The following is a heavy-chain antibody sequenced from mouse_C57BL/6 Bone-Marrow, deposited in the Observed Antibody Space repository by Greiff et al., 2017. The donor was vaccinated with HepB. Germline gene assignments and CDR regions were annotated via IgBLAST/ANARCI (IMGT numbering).Heavy chain of an antibody. Sequence: DVQLQESGPGLVKPSQSLSLTCSVTGYSITSGYYWNWIRQFPGNKLEWMGYISYDGSNNYNPSLKNRISITRDTSKNQFFLKLNSVTTEDTATYYCARVGIRRGFAYWGQGTLVTVSA. CDR3: ARVGIRRGFAY. V-gene: IGHV3-6*01. CDR1: GYSITSGYY. D-gene: IGHD2-12*01. J-gene: IGHJ3*01. CDR2: ISYDGSN.